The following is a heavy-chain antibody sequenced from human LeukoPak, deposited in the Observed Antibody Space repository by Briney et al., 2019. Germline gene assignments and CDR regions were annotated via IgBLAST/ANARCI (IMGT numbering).Heavy chain of an antibody. CDR3: AKTLYDSSGYYSGYYFDY. Sequence: PGGSLRLSCAASGFTFSSYWMSWVRQGPGKGLEWVANIKQDGSEKYYVDSVKGRFTISRDNAKNSLYLQMNSLRAEDTAVYYCAKTLYDSSGYYSGYYFDYWGQGTLVTVSS. CDR2: IKQDGSEK. D-gene: IGHD3-22*01. J-gene: IGHJ4*02. CDR1: GFTFSSYW. V-gene: IGHV3-7*01.